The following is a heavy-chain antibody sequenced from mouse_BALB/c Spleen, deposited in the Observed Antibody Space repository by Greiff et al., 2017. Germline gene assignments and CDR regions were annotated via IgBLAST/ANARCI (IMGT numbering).Heavy chain of an antibody. J-gene: IGHJ2*01. CDR2: ISTYYGDA. CDR1: GYTFTDYA. CDR3: AREGSRRFDY. V-gene: IGHV1S137*01. Sequence: VQLQQSGAELVRPGVSVKISCKGSGYTFTDYAMHWVKQSHAKSLEWIGVISTYYGDASYNQKFKGKATMTVDKSSSTAYMELARLTSEDSAIYYCAREGSRRFDYWGQGTTLTVSS.